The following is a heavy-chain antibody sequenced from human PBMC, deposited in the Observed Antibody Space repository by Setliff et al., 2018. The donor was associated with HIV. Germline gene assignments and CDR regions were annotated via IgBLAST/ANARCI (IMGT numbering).Heavy chain of an antibody. J-gene: IGHJ6*03. V-gene: IGHV6-1*01. Sequence: SQTLSLTCAISGDSVSSNSAAWNWIRQSPSRGLEWLGRTYYKSKWYNEYAASVKSRVTFSADTSKNQFSLQVNSVTPEDTAVYYCARDGSRSLGVSYPYFMDVWGKGTTVTVSS. CDR3: ARDGSRSLGVSYPYFMDV. CDR1: GDSVSSNSAA. D-gene: IGHD6-13*01. CDR2: TYYKSKWYN.